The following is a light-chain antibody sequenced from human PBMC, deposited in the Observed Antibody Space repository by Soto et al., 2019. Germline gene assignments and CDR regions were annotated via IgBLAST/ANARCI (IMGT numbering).Light chain of an antibody. J-gene: IGKJ1*01. CDR3: MQALQSGT. V-gene: IGKV2-28*01. CDR1: QSLLHSNGYNY. Sequence: DIVMTQSPLSLPVTPGEPASISCRSSQSLLHSNGYNYLDWYLQKPGQSPQLLIYLGSYRASGVPDRFSGSGSGTDFTLKRSRGEAEDVGVYYCMQALQSGTFGQGTKVEIK. CDR2: LGS.